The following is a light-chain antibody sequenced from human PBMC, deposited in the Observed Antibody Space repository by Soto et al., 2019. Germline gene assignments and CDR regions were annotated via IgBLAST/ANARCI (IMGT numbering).Light chain of an antibody. Sequence: PGERATLSCRASQRVSSSYLAWYQQKPGQAPRILIYGASTRATGIPDRFSGSGSGTDFTLTISRLEPEDFAVYYCQQYGSSPPLTFGGGTKVEIK. J-gene: IGKJ4*01. CDR1: QRVSSSY. V-gene: IGKV3-20*01. CDR2: GAS. CDR3: QQYGSSPPLT.